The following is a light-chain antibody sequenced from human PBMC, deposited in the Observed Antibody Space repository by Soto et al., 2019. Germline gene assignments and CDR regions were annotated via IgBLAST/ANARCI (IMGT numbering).Light chain of an antibody. CDR3: QQYAVSPWT. Sequence: EIVMTQSPATLSVSPGERATLSCRASQSVSNNLAWYQKKPGQAPRLLIYGASTRATGIPDRFSGSESGTDFTLTISRLEPEDFAVYFCQQYAVSPWTFGQGTKVEIK. V-gene: IGKV3-15*01. CDR1: QSVSNN. CDR2: GAS. J-gene: IGKJ1*01.